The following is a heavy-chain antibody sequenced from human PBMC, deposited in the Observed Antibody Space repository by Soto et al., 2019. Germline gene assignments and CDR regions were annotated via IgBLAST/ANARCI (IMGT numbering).Heavy chain of an antibody. CDR3: ARWTTVPL. Sequence: GGSLRLSCAVSGFTFTSYGMHWVRQAPGKGLEWVAIIPYDGNYKHHADSVKGRFTISRDNSKNTLYLQMNSLRAEDTAVYYCARWTTVPLWGQGTTVTVSS. CDR1: GFTFTSYG. D-gene: IGHD4-4*01. J-gene: IGHJ6*02. CDR2: IPYDGNYK. V-gene: IGHV3-30*03.